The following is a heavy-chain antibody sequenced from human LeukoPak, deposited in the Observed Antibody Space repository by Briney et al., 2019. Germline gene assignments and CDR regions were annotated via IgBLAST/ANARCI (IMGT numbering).Heavy chain of an antibody. CDR3: ARGVSGSDAFDM. Sequence: GGSLRLSCAASGFTFSSYWMSWVRQAPGKGLEWVSYISSRDSTIYYADSVRGRFTISRDNAKNSLYLQMNSLRAGDTAVYYCARGVSGSDAFDMWGQGTMVTVSS. J-gene: IGHJ3*02. CDR1: GFTFSSYW. D-gene: IGHD3-22*01. CDR2: ISSRDSTI. V-gene: IGHV3-48*04.